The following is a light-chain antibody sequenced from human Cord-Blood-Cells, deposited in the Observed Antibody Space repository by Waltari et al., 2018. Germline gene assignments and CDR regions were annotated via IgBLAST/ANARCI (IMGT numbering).Light chain of an antibody. CDR1: QSISSY. J-gene: IGKJ1*01. CDR3: QQSYSTPLPT. Sequence: DIQMTQSPSSLSASVGDRVTITCRASQSISSYLNWYQQKPGKAPKLLIYAASSLQSGVPSRFSGSGSGTDFTLTISSLQPEDFATYYCQQSYSTPLPTFGQGTKVETK. CDR2: AAS. V-gene: IGKV1-39*01.